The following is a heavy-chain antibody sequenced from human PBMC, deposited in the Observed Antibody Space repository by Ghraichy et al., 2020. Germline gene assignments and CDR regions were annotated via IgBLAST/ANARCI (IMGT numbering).Heavy chain of an antibody. Sequence: GGSLRLSCAASGFTFSSYAMSWVRQAPGKGLEWVSAISGSGGTIYYADSVKGRFTISRDNSKNTLYLQMNSLRAEDTAVYYCAKHTAVYGGYPTTNYFDFWGQGTLVTVSS. J-gene: IGHJ4*02. CDR3: AKHTAVYGGYPTTNYFDF. V-gene: IGHV3-23*01. D-gene: IGHD4-17*01. CDR2: ISGSGGTI. CDR1: GFTFSSYA.